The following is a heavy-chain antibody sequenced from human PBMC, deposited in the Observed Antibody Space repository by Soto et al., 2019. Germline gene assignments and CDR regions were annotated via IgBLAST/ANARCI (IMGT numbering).Heavy chain of an antibody. J-gene: IGHJ6*02. CDR2: IIPFFGSP. D-gene: IGHD2-2*01. V-gene: IGHV1-69*13. CDR1: GGTFGSYA. CDR3: ARYCNSTTCRKYHYYGMDV. Sequence: SVKVSCKPSGGTFGSYAISWVRQAPGQGLEWMGGIIPFFGSPNYAQKFQGRVTITADESTSTAYMELTSLRSEDTAVYYCARYCNSTTCRKYHYYGMDVWGQGTTVTVSS.